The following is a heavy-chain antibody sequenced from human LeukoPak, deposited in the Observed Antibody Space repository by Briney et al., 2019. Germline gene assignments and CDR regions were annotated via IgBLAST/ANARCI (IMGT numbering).Heavy chain of an antibody. V-gene: IGHV4-34*01. J-gene: IGHJ4*02. CDR2: INHSGST. Sequence: SETLSLTCAVYGGSFSGYYWSWIRQPPGKGLEWIGEINHSGSTNYNPSLKSRVTISVDTSKNQFSLKLSSVTAADTAVYYCARSVPRGAVKPYFDYWGQGTLVTVSS. CDR1: GGSFSGYY. CDR3: ARSVPRGAVKPYFDY. D-gene: IGHD4/OR15-4a*01.